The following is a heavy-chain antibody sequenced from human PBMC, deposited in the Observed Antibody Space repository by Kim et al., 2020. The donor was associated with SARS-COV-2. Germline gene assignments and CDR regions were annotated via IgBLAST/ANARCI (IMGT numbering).Heavy chain of an antibody. CDR3: ARDRYDSSGWDVPAYGMDV. CDR2: ISSSSSYI. Sequence: GGSLRLSCAASGFTFSSYSMNWVRQAPGKGLEWVSSISSSSSYIYYADSAKGRFTISRDNAKNSLYLQMNSLRAEDTAVYYCARDRYDSSGWDVPAYGMDVWGQGTTVTVSS. CDR1: GFTFSSYS. D-gene: IGHD6-19*01. V-gene: IGHV3-21*01. J-gene: IGHJ6*02.